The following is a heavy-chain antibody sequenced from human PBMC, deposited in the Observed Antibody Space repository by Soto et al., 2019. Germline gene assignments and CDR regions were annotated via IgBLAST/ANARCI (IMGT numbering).Heavy chain of an antibody. CDR2: VYWDDDK. V-gene: IGHV2-5*02. J-gene: IGHJ4*02. D-gene: IGHD3-16*01. CDR1: GFSLSTRDVG. CDR3: AHCRGGVASF. Sequence: QITLNESGPTLVKPTQTLTLTCTFSGFSLSTRDVGVGWIRQPPGEALEWLGVVYWDDDKTYSPSLKSRITITKDTSKNQVVLRRTKVDPVDTATYYCAHCRGGVASFRGQGTLVTVSS.